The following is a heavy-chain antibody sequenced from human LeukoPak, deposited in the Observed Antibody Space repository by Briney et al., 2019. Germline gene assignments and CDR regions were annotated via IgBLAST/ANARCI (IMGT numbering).Heavy chain of an antibody. CDR1: GNASSGEN. CDR3: ARVGVYKSLHNWFDP. J-gene: IGHJ5*02. V-gene: IGHV1-2*02. CDR2: IHPNSGGK. D-gene: IGHD1-14*01. Sequence: SVKLSSHCSGNASSGENMHSLLQAAGQKKKWMGWIHPNSGGKNYAQKFQGRVTMTRDTSISTAYMELSRLRSDDTAVYYCARVGVYKSLHNWFDPWGQGTLVTVSS.